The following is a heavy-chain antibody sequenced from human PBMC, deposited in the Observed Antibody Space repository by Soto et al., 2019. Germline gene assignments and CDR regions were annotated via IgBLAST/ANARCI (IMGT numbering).Heavy chain of an antibody. Sequence: ASVKVSCKASGGTFSSYAISWVRQAPGQGLEWMGGIIPIFGTANYAQKFQGRVTITADESTSTAYMELSSLRSEDTAVYYCASQYSYGSGSWHPDYWGQGTLVTVSS. D-gene: IGHD3-10*01. CDR2: IIPIFGTA. V-gene: IGHV1-69*13. CDR1: GGTFSSYA. J-gene: IGHJ4*02. CDR3: ASQYSYGSGSWHPDY.